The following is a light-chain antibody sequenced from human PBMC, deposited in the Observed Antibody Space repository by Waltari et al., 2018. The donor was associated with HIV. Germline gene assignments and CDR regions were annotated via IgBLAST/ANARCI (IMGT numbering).Light chain of an antibody. CDR1: GSDVGGYNY. CDR3: SSYTDTTTLGVV. J-gene: IGLJ2*01. CDR2: EVR. V-gene: IGLV2-14*01. Sequence: QSALTQPASVSGSPGQSITISCTGTGSDVGGYNYVSWYQQRPGAAPKLLIYEVRNRPSGIFSRCSGAKSGNTASLTISGLQAEDEADYYCSSYTDTTTLGVVFGGGTKLTVL.